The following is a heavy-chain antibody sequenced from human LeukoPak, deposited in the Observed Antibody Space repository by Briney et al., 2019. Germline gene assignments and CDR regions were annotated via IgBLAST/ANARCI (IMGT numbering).Heavy chain of an antibody. D-gene: IGHD3-10*01. J-gene: IGHJ6*02. CDR1: GFTFSTYG. CDR2: ISYDGSNE. Sequence: GGSLRLSCAVSGFTFSTYGMHWVRQAPGKGLEWVAVISYDGSNEYYADPVKGRFTISRDNSKNTLYLQMNSLRAEDTAVYYCARDGFGELLWSYGMDVWGQGTTVTVSS. V-gene: IGHV3-30*03. CDR3: ARDGFGELLWSYGMDV.